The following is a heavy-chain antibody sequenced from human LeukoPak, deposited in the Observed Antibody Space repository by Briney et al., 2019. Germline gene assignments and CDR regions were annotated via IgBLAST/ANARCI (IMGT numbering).Heavy chain of an antibody. CDR3: ARGPDLDTAMIDY. CDR1: GYTFSTCD. D-gene: IGHD5-18*01. V-gene: IGHV1-8*01. CDR2: MNPNSGNT. J-gene: IGHJ4*02. Sequence: ASVKVSCKASGYTFSTCDINWVRQAAGQGLEWMGWMNPNSGNTGFAHKFQGRVTMTRDTSINTAYMELSSLRSEDTAVYYCARGPDLDTAMIDYWGQGTLVTVSS.